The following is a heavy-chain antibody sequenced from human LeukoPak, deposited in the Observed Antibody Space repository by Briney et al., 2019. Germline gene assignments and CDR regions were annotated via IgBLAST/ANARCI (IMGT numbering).Heavy chain of an antibody. J-gene: IGHJ4*02. D-gene: IGHD4-23*01. V-gene: IGHV3-7*01. CDR3: VRDNRWASDY. Sequence: GGSLRLSCAGSGFTSRSHWMNWVRQAPGKGLEWVANIKGDGGEKYADSVEGRFTISRDNAKNSVYLQMNSLRVEDTAVYYCVRDNRWASDYWGQGTLVTVSS. CDR2: IKGDGGEK. CDR1: GFTSRSHW.